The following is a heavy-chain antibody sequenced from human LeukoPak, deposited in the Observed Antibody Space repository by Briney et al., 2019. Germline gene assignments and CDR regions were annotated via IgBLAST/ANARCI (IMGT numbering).Heavy chain of an antibody. D-gene: IGHD3-22*01. CDR3: AKDLSHYDSSGFDY. Sequence: PGGSLRLSCAASGFTFSDYYMSWIRQAPGKGLEWVSYISSSGSYTIYADSVKGRFTISRDNSKNTLYLQMNSLRAEDTAVYYCAKDLSHYDSSGFDYWGQGTLVTVSS. CDR2: ISSSGSYT. V-gene: IGHV3-11*06. CDR1: GFTFSDYY. J-gene: IGHJ4*02.